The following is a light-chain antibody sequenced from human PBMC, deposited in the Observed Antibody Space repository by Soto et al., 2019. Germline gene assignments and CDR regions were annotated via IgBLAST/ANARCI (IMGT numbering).Light chain of an antibody. CDR3: GTWDSSLSAVV. CDR1: SSNIGNNY. V-gene: IGLV1-51*01. Sequence: QSVLTQPPSVSAAPGQTVTISCSGSSSNIGNNYVSWYQQLPGTAPKLLIYDNNKRPSGIPDRFSGSKSGTSATLGITGLQTGDEADYYCGTWDSSLSAVVFGVGTKLTVL. J-gene: IGLJ2*01. CDR2: DNN.